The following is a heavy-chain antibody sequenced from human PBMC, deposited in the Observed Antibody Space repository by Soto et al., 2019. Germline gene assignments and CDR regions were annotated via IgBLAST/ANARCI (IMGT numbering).Heavy chain of an antibody. CDR1: GGSFSGYY. Sequence: QVQLQQWGAGLLKPSETLSLTCAVYGGSFSGYYWSWIRQPPGKGLEWMGEINHSGSTNYNPSLKSRVTISVDTSKNQFTLKLSSVTAADTAVYYCARGRGVTMVRGVIYGMDVWGQGTTVTVAS. J-gene: IGHJ6*02. CDR3: ARGRGVTMVRGVIYGMDV. D-gene: IGHD3-10*01. CDR2: INHSGST. V-gene: IGHV4-34*01.